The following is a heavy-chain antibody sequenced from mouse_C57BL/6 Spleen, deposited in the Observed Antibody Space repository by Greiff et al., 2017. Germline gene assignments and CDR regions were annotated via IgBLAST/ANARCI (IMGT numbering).Heavy chain of an antibody. CDR1: GFTFSDYG. V-gene: IGHV5-17*01. D-gene: IGHD1-1*01. CDR3: ARDYCGSKGV. Sequence: DVKLVESGGGLVKPGGSLKLSCAASGFTFSDYGMHWVRQAPEKGLEWVAYISSGSSTIYYADTVKGRFTISRDNAKHTLFLQMTSLRSEDTAMYYCARDYCGSKGVWGTGTTVTVSS. CDR2: ISSGSSTI. J-gene: IGHJ1*03.